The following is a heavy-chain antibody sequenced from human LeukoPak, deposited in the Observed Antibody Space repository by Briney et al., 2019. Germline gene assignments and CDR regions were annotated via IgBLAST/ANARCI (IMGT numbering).Heavy chain of an antibody. J-gene: IGHJ6*02. V-gene: IGHV4-61*05. CDR3: ARVFAPPTTVTTYFFYGMDV. CDR1: GGSISSSSYY. D-gene: IGHD4-17*01. CDR2: IYYSGST. Sequence: SETLSLTCTVSGGSISSSSYYWGWIRQPPGKGLEWIGYIYYSGSTNYNPSLKSRVTISVDTSKNQFSLKLSSVTAADTAVYYCARVFAPPTTVTTYFFYGMDVWGQGTTVTVSS.